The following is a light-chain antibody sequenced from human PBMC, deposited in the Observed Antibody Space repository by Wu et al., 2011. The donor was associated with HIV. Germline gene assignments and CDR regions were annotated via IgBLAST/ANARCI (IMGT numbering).Light chain of an antibody. CDR2: AAS. CDR1: QAISGY. J-gene: IGKJ1*01. Sequence: DIQMTQSPSSLSASVGDRVTITCRASQAISGYLAWYHQKAGKAPQLLIFAASTLQSGVPSRFSGSGSGTDFTLTINSLHPEDVATYYCQKYNTAPWTFGQGTKVEMK. V-gene: IGKV1-27*01. CDR3: QKYNTAPWT.